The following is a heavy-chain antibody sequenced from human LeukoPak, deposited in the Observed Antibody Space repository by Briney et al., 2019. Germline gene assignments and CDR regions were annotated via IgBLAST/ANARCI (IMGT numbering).Heavy chain of an antibody. V-gene: IGHV1-2*02. CDR2: INPNSGGT. D-gene: IGHD6-19*01. J-gene: IGHJ4*02. CDR1: GYTFTGYY. Sequence: GASVKVSCKASGYTFTGYYMHWVRQAPGQGLEWMGWINPNSGGTNYAQKFQGRVTMTRDTSISTAYMELSRLRSDDTAVYYCARGLSIAVAGTEDWGQGTLVTVSS. CDR3: ARGLSIAVAGTED.